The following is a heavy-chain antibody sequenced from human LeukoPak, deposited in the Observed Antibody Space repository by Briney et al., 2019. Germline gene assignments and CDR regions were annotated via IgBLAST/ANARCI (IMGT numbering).Heavy chain of an antibody. CDR3: ARGEYGLFDY. Sequence: SXXLSLTCTVSGGSISGGRYYWGWIRQPQGKGFDWIAYIYYSATTKYTLSLKSRLTISVDTSKNQLSLKLSSVTAADTAVYYCARGEYGLFDYWGQGTLVTVSS. CDR2: IYYSATT. J-gene: IGHJ4*02. V-gene: IGHV4-61*01. CDR1: GGSISGGRYY. D-gene: IGHD2/OR15-2a*01.